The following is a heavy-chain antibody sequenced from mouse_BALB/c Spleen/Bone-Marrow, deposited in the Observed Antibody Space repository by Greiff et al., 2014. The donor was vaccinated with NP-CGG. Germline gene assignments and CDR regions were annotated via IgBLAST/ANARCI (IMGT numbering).Heavy chain of an antibody. CDR3: ARQDYYGSSPHWYFDV. CDR2: ISSGGSYT. D-gene: IGHD1-1*01. CDR1: GFTFSSYA. Sequence: DVMLVGSGGGLVKPGGSLKLSCAASGFTFSSYAMSWVRQTPEKRLEWVATISSGGSYTYYADSVKGRFTISRDTAKNTLYLQMSSLRSEDTAIYYCARQDYYGSSPHWYFDVWGAGTTVTVSS. J-gene: IGHJ1*01. V-gene: IGHV5-9-1*01.